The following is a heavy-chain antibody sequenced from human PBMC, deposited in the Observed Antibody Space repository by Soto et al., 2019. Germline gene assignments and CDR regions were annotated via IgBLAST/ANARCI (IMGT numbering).Heavy chain of an antibody. D-gene: IGHD2-21*02. CDR2: IGTAGDT. CDR3: ARSLGYCGGDCYDAPYYFDY. Sequence: GGSLRLSCAASGFTFSSYDMHWVRQATGKGLEWVSAIGTAGDTYYPGSVKGRFTISRENAKNSLYLQMNSLRAGDTAVYYCARSLGYCGGDCYDAPYYFDYWGQGTLVT. V-gene: IGHV3-13*01. J-gene: IGHJ4*02. CDR1: GFTFSSYD.